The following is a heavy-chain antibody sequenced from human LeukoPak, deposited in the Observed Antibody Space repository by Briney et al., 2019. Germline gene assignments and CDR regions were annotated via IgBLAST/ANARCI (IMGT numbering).Heavy chain of an antibody. CDR3: ARDGQSGDGYNPFDY. CDR1: GGTFSSYA. J-gene: IGHJ4*02. CDR2: IIPILGIA. Sequence: ASVKVSCKASGGTFSSYAISWVRQAPGQGLEWMGRIIPILGIANYAQKFQGRVTITADKSTSTAYMELSSLRSEDTAVYYCARDGQSGDGYNPFDYWGQGTLVTVPS. D-gene: IGHD5-24*01. V-gene: IGHV1-69*04.